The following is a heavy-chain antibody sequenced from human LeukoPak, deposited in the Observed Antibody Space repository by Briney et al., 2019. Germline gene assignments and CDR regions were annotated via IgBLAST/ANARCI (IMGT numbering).Heavy chain of an antibody. CDR2: ISGSGGSI. CDR1: GFTFSSYA. V-gene: IGHV3-23*01. D-gene: IGHD1-26*01. J-gene: IGHJ4*02. CDR3: ARVKGSGGYFLVFDY. Sequence: GGSLRLSCAASGFTFSSYAMNWVRQAPGKGLEWVSAISGSGGSIYYADSVKGRFTISRDNSKNTVYLQLNSLRAEDTTVYHCARVKGSGGYFLVFDYWGQGTLATVSS.